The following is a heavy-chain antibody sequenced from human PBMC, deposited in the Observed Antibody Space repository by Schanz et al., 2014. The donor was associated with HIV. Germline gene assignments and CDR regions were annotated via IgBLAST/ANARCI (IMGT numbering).Heavy chain of an antibody. Sequence: QVLESGGGLVQTGGPLRLSCVASGFTFSDFSMNWVRRAPGTGLEWVGEIKQDGSEKYIVDSVKGRFTISRDNAQNSVYLQMNSLRAEDTAVYYCARNWGWGFDFGGQGTLVTVSS. D-gene: IGHD7-27*01. J-gene: IGHJ4*02. CDR1: GFTFSDFS. V-gene: IGHV3-7*01. CDR2: IKQDGSEK. CDR3: ARNWGWGFDF.